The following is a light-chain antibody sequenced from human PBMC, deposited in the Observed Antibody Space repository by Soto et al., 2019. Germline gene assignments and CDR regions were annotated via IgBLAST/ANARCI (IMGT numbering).Light chain of an antibody. Sequence: EIVMTQSPVTLSVSPGERATLSCRASQSVSSNLAWYQQKPGQAPRLLIYGASTRATGIAARFSGSGSGTEFTLTISGLQSEDFAVYYCQQYNNWPRTFGQGTKVEIK. CDR3: QQYNNWPRT. V-gene: IGKV3-15*01. CDR1: QSVSSN. J-gene: IGKJ1*01. CDR2: GAS.